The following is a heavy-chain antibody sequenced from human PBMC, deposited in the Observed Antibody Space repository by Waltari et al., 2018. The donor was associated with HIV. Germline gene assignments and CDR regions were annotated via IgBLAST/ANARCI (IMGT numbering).Heavy chain of an antibody. CDR2: VFDRGTT. CDR3: SRGDLGYGYDNYFDY. D-gene: IGHD3-22*01. J-gene: IGHJ4*02. Sequence: QVRLRESGPGLVRPSQTLSLTCTVSGGSIGRGDHYWTWIRQLPGRGLEWIGYVFDRGTTYYNPSLSNRVTISLDTSKNQVSLNLSSVTAADTAVYYCSRGDLGYGYDNYFDYWGQGTLLTVSS. CDR1: GGSIGRGDHY. V-gene: IGHV4-30-4*08.